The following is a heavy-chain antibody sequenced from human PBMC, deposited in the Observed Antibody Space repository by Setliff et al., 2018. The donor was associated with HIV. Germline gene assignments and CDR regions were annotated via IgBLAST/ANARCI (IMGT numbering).Heavy chain of an antibody. D-gene: IGHD2-21*02. CDR2: IYYSGST. CDR3: ARAVCGGDCYSRLNWFDP. V-gene: IGHV4-31*01. J-gene: IGHJ5*02. CDR1: GGSISSGDYY. Sequence: PSETLSLTCTVSGGSISSGDYYWSWIRQHPGKGLEWIGYIYYSGSTYYNPSLKSQVTISVDTSKNQFSLRLSSVTAADTAVYYCARAVCGGDCYSRLNWFDPWGQGTLVTVSS.